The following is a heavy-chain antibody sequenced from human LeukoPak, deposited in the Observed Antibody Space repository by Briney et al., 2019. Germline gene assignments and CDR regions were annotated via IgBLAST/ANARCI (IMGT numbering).Heavy chain of an antibody. V-gene: IGHV1-69*04. D-gene: IGHD3-3*01. J-gene: IGHJ5*02. CDR2: IIPIFGIA. Sequence: SVKVSCKVSGGTFSSYAISWVRQAPGQGLEWMGRIIPIFGIANYAQKFQGRVTITADKSTSTAYMEPSSLRSEDTAVYYCARVADYTHNWFDPWGQGTLVTVSS. CDR3: ARVADYTHNWFDP. CDR1: GGTFSSYA.